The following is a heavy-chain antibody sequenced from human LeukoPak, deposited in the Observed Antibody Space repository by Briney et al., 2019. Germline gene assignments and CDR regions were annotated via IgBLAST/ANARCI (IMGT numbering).Heavy chain of an antibody. CDR3: ARESGRGSGRGGNY. V-gene: IGHV1-2*02. D-gene: IGHD6-19*01. CDR1: GYTFTGYY. CDR2: INPNSGGT. Sequence: GASVKVSCKASGYTFTGYYMHWVRQAPGQGLEWMGWINPNSGGTNYAQKFQGRVTMTRDTSISTAYMELSRLRSDDTAVYYCARESGRGSGRGGNYWGQGTLVTVSS. J-gene: IGHJ4*02.